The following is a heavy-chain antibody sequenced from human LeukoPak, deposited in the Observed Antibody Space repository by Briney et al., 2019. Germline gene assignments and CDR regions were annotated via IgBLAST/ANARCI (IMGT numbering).Heavy chain of an antibody. CDR2: IYPGDSDT. V-gene: IGHV5-51*01. CDR3: ARGAAGTIPDYYYFGMDV. CDR1: GYRFTDYW. Sequence: GESLKISCKGSGYRFTDYWIGWVRQMPGKGLEWMGIIYPGDSDTRYSPSFQGQVTISADKSINTAHLQWSSLKASDTAMCYCARGAAGTIPDYYYFGMDVWGQGTTVTVSS. J-gene: IGHJ6*02. D-gene: IGHD1-7*01.